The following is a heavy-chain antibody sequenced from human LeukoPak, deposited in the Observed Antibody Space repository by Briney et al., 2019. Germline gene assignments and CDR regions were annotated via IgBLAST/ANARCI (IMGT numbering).Heavy chain of an antibody. CDR2: IYPGDSDT. J-gene: IGHJ2*01. D-gene: IGHD1-26*01. V-gene: IGHV5-51*01. Sequence: HGESLKISCKGSGYSFTSYWIGWVRQMPGKGLEWMGIIYPGDSDTRYSPSFQGQVTMSVDKSISTAYLQWSSLKASDTAMYYCARHGRTGGSPTQYFDLWGRGTLVTVCS. CDR1: GYSFTSYW. CDR3: ARHGRTGGSPTQYFDL.